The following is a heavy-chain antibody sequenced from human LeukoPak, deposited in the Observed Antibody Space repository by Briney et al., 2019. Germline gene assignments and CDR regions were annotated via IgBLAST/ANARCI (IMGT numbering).Heavy chain of an antibody. CDR1: GHTFSDYW. V-gene: IGHV5-51*01. J-gene: IGHJ5*01. CDR2: IYPRDSDT. D-gene: IGHD5-18*01. Sequence: GKSLKISCQGFGHTFSDYWITWVRHIPGKGLEYMGSIYPRDSDTRYSSSFQGQVSISADKSVNTAYLQWDRLTASDTAIYFCARRASGPTGVGYLDSWGQGTLVTVSS. CDR3: ARRASGPTGVGYLDS.